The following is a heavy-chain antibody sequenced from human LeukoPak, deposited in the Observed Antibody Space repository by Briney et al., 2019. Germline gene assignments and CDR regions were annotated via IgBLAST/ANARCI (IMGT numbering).Heavy chain of an antibody. V-gene: IGHV3-23*01. CDR2: ISGSGGST. Sequence: GGSLRLSCAASGFTFSSYAMSWVRQAPGKGLEWVSAISGSGGSTYYADSVKGRFTISRDNSRNTLYLQMNSLRAEDTAVYYCAKAPSRHYYYYYYMDVWGKGTTVTVSS. J-gene: IGHJ6*03. CDR3: AKAPSRHYYYYYYMDV. CDR1: GFTFSSYA.